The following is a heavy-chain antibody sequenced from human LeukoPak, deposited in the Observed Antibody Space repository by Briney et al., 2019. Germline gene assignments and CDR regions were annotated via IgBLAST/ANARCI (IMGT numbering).Heavy chain of an antibody. J-gene: IGHJ6*04. CDR2: ISSSSSYI. CDR3: ARDRNYGSGSYSLYCYYGMDV. V-gene: IGHV3-21*01. D-gene: IGHD3-10*01. CDR1: GFTFSSYS. Sequence: GGSLRLSCAPSGFTFSSYSMNWVRQAPGKGLEWVSSISSSSSYIYYADSVKGRFTISRDNAKNSLYLQMNSLRAEDTAVYYCARDRNYGSGSYSLYCYYGMDVWGKGTTVTVSS.